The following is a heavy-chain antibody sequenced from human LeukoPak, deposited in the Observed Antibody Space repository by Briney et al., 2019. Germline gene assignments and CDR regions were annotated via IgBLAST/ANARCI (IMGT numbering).Heavy chain of an antibody. D-gene: IGHD2-2*01. CDR1: GYSFTSYW. V-gene: IGHV5-51*01. CDR2: IYPGDSDT. Sequence: GESLKISCKGSGYSFTSYWIGWVRQMPGKGLEWMGIIYPGDSDTRYSPSFQGQVTISADKSISTAYLQWSSLKASDTAMYYCARHAEGCSSTSCRRGSWFDPWGQGTLVTVSS. CDR3: ARHAEGCSSTSCRRGSWFDP. J-gene: IGHJ5*02.